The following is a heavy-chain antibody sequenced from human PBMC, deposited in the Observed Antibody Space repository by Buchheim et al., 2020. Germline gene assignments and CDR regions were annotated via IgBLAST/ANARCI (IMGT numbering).Heavy chain of an antibody. CDR3: ARRGGPVIASAGSNWYFDL. Sequence: EVQLVESGGGSVQPGGSLRLSCAASGFTFSSYSMNWVRQAPGRGLEWLSYITSCGGAIYYADSVKGRFTISRDSAKNSLFLQMNSLTAEDTAVYYCARRGGPVIASAGSNWYFDLWGRGTL. CDR2: ITSCGGAI. J-gene: IGHJ2*01. D-gene: IGHD6-13*01. CDR1: GFTFSSYS. V-gene: IGHV3-48*01.